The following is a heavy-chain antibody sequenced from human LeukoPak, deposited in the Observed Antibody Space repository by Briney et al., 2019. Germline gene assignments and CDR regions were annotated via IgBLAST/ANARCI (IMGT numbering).Heavy chain of an antibody. CDR3: ARGVLARGFGGVIVYYYYYMDV. D-gene: IGHD3-16*02. CDR2: INPNSGGT. CDR1: GYTFTGYY. V-gene: IGHV1-2*02. J-gene: IGHJ6*03. Sequence: VASVKVSCKASGYTFTGYYMHWVRQAPGQGLEWMGWINPNSGGTNYAQKFQGRVTITRNTSISTAYMELSSLRSEDTAVYYCARGVLARGFGGVIVYYYYYMDVWGKGTTVTVSS.